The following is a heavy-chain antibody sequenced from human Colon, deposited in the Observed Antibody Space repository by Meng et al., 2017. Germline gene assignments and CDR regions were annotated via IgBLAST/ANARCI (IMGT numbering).Heavy chain of an antibody. V-gene: IGHV3-73*01. D-gene: IGHD2-2*01. CDR2: IKSKVESYAT. Sequence: GESLKISCADSGFTFSGSDFHWVRQASGKGLEWVGRIKSKVESYATAYAASVKGRFTLSRDDSKNTAYLHMSSLTIDDTAVYYCISRRSITSALNWGQGTLVTVSS. J-gene: IGHJ4*02. CDR1: GFTFSGSD. CDR3: ISRRSITSALN.